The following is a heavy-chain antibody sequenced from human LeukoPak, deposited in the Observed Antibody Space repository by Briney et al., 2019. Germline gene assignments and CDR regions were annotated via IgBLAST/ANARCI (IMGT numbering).Heavy chain of an antibody. CDR1: GGSISSYY. Sequence: PSETLSLTCTVSGGSISSYYWSWIRQPPGKGLEWIGYIYYSGSTNYNPSLKSRVTISVDTSKNQFSLKLSSVTAADTAVYYCARDSHDYGDGHYWFDPWGQGTLVTVSS. J-gene: IGHJ5*02. CDR3: ARDSHDYGDGHYWFDP. V-gene: IGHV4-59*01. CDR2: IYYSGST. D-gene: IGHD4-17*01.